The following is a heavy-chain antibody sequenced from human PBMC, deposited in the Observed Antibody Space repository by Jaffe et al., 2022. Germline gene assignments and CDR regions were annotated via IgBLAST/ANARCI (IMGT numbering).Heavy chain of an antibody. D-gene: IGHD3-3*01. CDR2: ISSSSSYI. J-gene: IGHJ6*03. CDR1: GFTFSSYS. CDR3: ARGEPGIVLRFLEYVPRYYMDV. V-gene: IGHV3-21*01. Sequence: EVQLVESGGGLVKPGGSLRLSCAASGFTFSSYSMNWVRQAPGKGLEWVSSISSSSSYIYYADSVKGRFTISRDNAKNSLYLQMNSLRAEDTAVYYCARGEPGIVLRFLEYVPRYYMDVWGKGTTVTVSS.